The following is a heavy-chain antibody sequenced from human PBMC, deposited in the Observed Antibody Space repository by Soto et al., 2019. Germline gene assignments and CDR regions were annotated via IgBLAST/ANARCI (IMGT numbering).Heavy chain of an antibody. D-gene: IGHD6-6*01. J-gene: IGHJ4*02. CDR1: GGTFSSYA. Sequence: SVKVSCKASGGTFSSYAISWVRQAPGQGLEWMGGIIPIFGTANYAQKFQDRVTITAXXXXSXXXMXLXXPRXEXTAVYSCEREALAARPGPLDYWGQGTLVTVSS. V-gene: IGHV1-69*13. CDR3: EREALAARPGPLDY. CDR2: IIPIFGTA.